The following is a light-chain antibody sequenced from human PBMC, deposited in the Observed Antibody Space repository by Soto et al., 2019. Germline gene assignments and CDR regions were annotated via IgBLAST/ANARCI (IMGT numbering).Light chain of an antibody. J-gene: IGKJ1*01. CDR2: GAS. Sequence: EIVMTQSAATLSVSPGDRASFCCSLSQSVSSNLAWYQQKPGQAPRLLIYGASIRATGIPARFSGSGSGTEFTLTISTLQSEDFAIYYCQHYNNWPPWTFGQGTKVDIK. CDR1: QSVSSN. CDR3: QHYNNWPPWT. V-gene: IGKV3-15*01.